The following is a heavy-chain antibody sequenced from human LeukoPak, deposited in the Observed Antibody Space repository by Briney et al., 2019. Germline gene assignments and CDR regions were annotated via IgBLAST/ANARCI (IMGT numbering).Heavy chain of an antibody. D-gene: IGHD2-21*02. V-gene: IGHV3-7*02. Sequence: QPGGSLRLSCAASGFTFSSYWMTWVRQAPGKGLEWVATIKQDGSEKYYVASVKGRFTISRDNAKNSLYLQLDSLRVEGTAVYYCARRGDWSPNDYWGQGTLLTVSS. J-gene: IGHJ4*02. CDR1: GFTFSSYW. CDR2: IKQDGSEK. CDR3: ARRGDWSPNDY.